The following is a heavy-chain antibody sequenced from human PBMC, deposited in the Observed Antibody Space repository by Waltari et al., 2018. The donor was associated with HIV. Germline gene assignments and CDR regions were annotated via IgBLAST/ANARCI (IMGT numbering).Heavy chain of an antibody. V-gene: IGHV3-23*04. CDR3: AKDFDTSGLPYVVIDS. D-gene: IGHD3-22*01. CDR1: GVTFRSHA. J-gene: IGHJ4*02. CDR2: ISGSGSHT. Sequence: EVKLVQSGGGLVQPGGSLRLPCTASGVTFRSHAMSWVRQTPGKGLQWVSTISGSGSHTYYADSAKGRFTISRDNSENTLFLQMTRLRVEDTARYFCAKDFDTSGLPYVVIDSWGQGTLVTVSS.